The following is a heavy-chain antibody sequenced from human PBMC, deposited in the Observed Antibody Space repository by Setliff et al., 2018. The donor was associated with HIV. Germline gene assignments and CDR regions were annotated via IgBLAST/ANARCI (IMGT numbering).Heavy chain of an antibody. CDR2: VSVYNGNT. V-gene: IGHV1-18*04. J-gene: IGHJ3*02. CDR1: GYSFTFYG. CDR3: ATPGVGAGAFDI. Sequence: ASVKVSCKASGYSFTFYGLHWVRQAPGQGLEWMGWVSVYNGNTKYAENVQDRLTLTTDASTGTGFMELRGLRSDDTAVYYCATPGVGAGAFDIWGRGTMVTVTS. D-gene: IGHD3-10*01.